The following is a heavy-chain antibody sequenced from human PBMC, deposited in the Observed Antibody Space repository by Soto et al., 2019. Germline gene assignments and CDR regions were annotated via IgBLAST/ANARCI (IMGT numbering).Heavy chain of an antibody. D-gene: IGHD2-2*01. V-gene: IGHV4-34*01. CDR1: GGSFSGYY. Sequence: KASETLSLTCTVYGGSFSGYYWSWIRQPPGKGLEWIGEINHSGSTNYNPSLKSRVTISVDTSKNQFSLKLSSVTAADKAVYYCARGRRADLVVVPAATRYFDLWGRGTLVTVSS. CDR2: INHSGST. J-gene: IGHJ2*01. CDR3: ARGRRADLVVVPAATRYFDL.